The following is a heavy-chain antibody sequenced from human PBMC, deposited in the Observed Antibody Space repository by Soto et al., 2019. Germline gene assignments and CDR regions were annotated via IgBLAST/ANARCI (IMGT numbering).Heavy chain of an antibody. V-gene: IGHV4-4*02. CDR3: ARVRLKLSWFDP. CDR2: IYHSGST. CDR1: SGSISSSNW. D-gene: IGHD1-7*01. J-gene: IGHJ5*02. Sequence: PSETLSLTCAVSSGSISSSNWWSWVRQPPGKGLEWIGEIYHSGSTNYNPSLKSRVTISVDKSKNQFSLKLSSVTAADTAVYYCARVRLKLSWFDPWGQGTLVTVSS.